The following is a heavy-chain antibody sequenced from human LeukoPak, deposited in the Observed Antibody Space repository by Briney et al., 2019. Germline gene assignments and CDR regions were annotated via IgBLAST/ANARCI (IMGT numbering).Heavy chain of an antibody. V-gene: IGHV4-34*01. CDR1: GGSISSYY. CDR2: INHSGST. J-gene: IGHJ4*02. Sequence: SETLSPTCTVSGGSISSYYWTWIRQPPGKGLEWIGEINHSGSTNSNPSLKSRVTISIDTSKKQFSLNLSSVTAADTAIYYCARGPDCSDGICVNRPIDYWGQGTLVTVSS. CDR3: ARGPDCSDGICVNRPIDY. D-gene: IGHD2-15*01.